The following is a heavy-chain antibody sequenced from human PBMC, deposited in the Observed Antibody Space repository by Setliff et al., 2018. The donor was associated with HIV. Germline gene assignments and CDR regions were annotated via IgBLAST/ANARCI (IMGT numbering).Heavy chain of an antibody. V-gene: IGHV5-51*01. J-gene: IGHJ4*02. CDR3: ARSMGFKATTRLDF. CDR2: VFPDDSDT. CDR1: GYSFTTLW. Sequence: GESLKISCLASGYSFTTLWIAWVRQMPGKGLEWMGMVFPDDSDTRYSPSFQGQVSMSADKSINTAYLQWSSLKASDTAVYYCARSMGFKATTRLDFWGPGTLVTVSS. D-gene: IGHD3-10*01.